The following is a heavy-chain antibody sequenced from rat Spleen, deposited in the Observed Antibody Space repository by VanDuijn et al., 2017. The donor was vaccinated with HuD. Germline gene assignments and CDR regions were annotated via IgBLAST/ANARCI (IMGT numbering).Heavy chain of an antibody. D-gene: IGHD1-12*03. V-gene: IGHV5-7*01. J-gene: IGHJ1*01. CDR3: TRHAYYDGYYHWYFDF. CDR1: GFTFRNYG. Sequence: EVRLVESGGGLVQPGRSLKLSCVASGFTFRNYGMHWIRQAPKKGLEWVASISYEGSNTYYGDSVKGRFTVSRDNAKSTLYLQMESLRSEDTATHYCTRHAYYDGYYHWYFDFWGPGTMVTVSS. CDR2: ISYEGSNT.